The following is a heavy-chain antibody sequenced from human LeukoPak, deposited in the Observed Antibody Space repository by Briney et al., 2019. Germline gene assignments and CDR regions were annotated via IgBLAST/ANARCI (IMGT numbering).Heavy chain of an antibody. CDR3: ARSISGTREPFDY. CDR1: DGSISSSSNY. D-gene: IGHD1-1*01. Sequence: SETLSLTCTVSDGSISSSSNYWGWIRQSPGKGLEWIGSVYYSGPTYYNPSLESRVNILIDTSESQFSLRLSSVTAADTAMYFCARSISGTREPFDYWGQGTLVTVSS. CDR2: VYYSGPT. V-gene: IGHV4-39*07. J-gene: IGHJ4*02.